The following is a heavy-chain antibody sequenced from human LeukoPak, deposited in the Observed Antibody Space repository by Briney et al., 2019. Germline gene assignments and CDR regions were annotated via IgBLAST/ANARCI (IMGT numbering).Heavy chain of an antibody. D-gene: IGHD5-18*01. J-gene: IGHJ4*02. Sequence: SSETLSLTCAVYGGSFSGYFWSWIRQPPGKGLEWIGAINHSGSTNYNPSLKSRVTISVDTSKNQFSLKLSSVTAADTAVYYCASHERSYGCFDYWGQGTLVTVSS. CDR1: GGSFSGYF. CDR2: INHSGST. CDR3: ASHERSYGCFDY. V-gene: IGHV4-34*01.